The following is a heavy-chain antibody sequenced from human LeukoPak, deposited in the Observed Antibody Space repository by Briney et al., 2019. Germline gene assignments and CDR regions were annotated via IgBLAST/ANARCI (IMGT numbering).Heavy chain of an antibody. CDR1: GYTFTHYW. Sequence: GASLQISCEGSGYTFTHYWIGWGRQLPGKGLEWMGIIYPGDSDTRYSPSFQGQVTISADKSISTAYLQWSSLKASDTAMYYCARHPSYSSGWYGGDYWGQGTLVTVSS. CDR2: IYPGDSDT. V-gene: IGHV5-51*01. CDR3: ARHPSYSSGWYGGDY. D-gene: IGHD6-19*01. J-gene: IGHJ4*02.